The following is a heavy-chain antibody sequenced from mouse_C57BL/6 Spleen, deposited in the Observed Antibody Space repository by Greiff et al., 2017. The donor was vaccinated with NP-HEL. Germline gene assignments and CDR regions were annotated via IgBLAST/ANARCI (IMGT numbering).Heavy chain of an antibody. Sequence: QVQLQQSGAELARPGASVKMSCKASGYTFTSYTMHWVKQRPGQGLEWIGYINPSSGYTKYNQKFKDKATLTADKSSSTAYMQLSSLTSEDSAVYYCARSDGNRDFDYWGQGTTLTVSS. CDR1: GYTFTSYT. CDR3: ARSDGNRDFDY. J-gene: IGHJ2*01. D-gene: IGHD2-1*01. V-gene: IGHV1-4*01. CDR2: INPSSGYT.